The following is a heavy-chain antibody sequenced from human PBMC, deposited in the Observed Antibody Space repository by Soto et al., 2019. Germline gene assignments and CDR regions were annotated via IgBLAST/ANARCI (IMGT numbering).Heavy chain of an antibody. D-gene: IGHD2-2*01. CDR3: ARSQGSSTTLEIYYYYYYGMDV. CDR2: IIPISGTA. J-gene: IGHJ6*02. V-gene: IGHV1-69*01. CDR1: GGTFSSYA. Sequence: QVQLVQSGAEVKKPGSSVRVCCKASGGTFSSYAISWVRQAPGQGLEWMGGIIPISGTANYAQNFQGRVTITADESTSTAYMVLSSLRSEDTAVYYCARSQGSSTTLEIYYYYYYGMDVCGQGTTVTVSS.